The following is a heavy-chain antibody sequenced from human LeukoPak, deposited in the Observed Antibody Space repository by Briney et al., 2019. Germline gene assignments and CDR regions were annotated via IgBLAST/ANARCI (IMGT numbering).Heavy chain of an antibody. J-gene: IGHJ4*02. CDR3: ARGGLWAAAEDY. CDR1: GLTFDEYT. D-gene: IGHD6-13*01. Sequence: GGSLRLSCAASGLTFDEYTMHWVRQGPGKGLEWVSLISRNGGTTKYADSVKGRFTISRDNAKNSLYLQMNSLRAEDTAVYYCARGGLWAAAEDYWGQGTLVTVSS. V-gene: IGHV3-43*01. CDR2: ISRNGGTT.